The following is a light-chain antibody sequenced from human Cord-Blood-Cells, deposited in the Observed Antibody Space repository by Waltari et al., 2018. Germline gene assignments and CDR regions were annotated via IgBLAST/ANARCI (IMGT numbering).Light chain of an antibody. CDR1: SSDVGSYNL. Sequence: QSALTQPASVSGSPGQSITISCTGTSSDVGSYNLVSWYQQHPGKAPKLMIYEGSKRRSGVSNRFSGSKSGNMASLTISGLQAEDEADYYCCSYAGSSTWVFGGGTKLTVL. J-gene: IGLJ3*02. CDR2: EGS. CDR3: CSYAGSSTWV. V-gene: IGLV2-23*01.